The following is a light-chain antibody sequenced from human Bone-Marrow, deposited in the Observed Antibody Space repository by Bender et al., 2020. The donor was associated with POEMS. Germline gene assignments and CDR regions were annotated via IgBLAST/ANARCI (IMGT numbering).Light chain of an antibody. CDR3: CSFSSGNTWV. Sequence: QSALTQPASVSGSPGQSVTISCTGTSNDIGSFDHVSWYQQHPGKVPNLIIYEVSQRPSGVSNRFSASKSGNTASLTISGLQDDDEADYHCCSFSSGNTWVFGGGTKLTVL. J-gene: IGLJ3*02. V-gene: IGLV2-23*02. CDR1: SNDIGSFDH. CDR2: EVS.